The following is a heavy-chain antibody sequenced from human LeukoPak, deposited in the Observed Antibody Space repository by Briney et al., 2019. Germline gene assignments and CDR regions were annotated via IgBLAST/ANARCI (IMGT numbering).Heavy chain of an antibody. J-gene: IGHJ4*02. V-gene: IGHV3-21*01. CDR2: ISSSSAYI. CDR3: ARGSGDTVDTTTMGSY. D-gene: IGHD5-18*01. Sequence: PGGSLRLSCAASGFTFSTYSMNWVRQAPGNGLEWVSSISSSSAYIYYADSVKGRFTISRDNAKNSLYLQMNSLRAEDTAVYYCARGSGDTVDTTTMGSYWGQGTLVTVSS. CDR1: GFTFSTYS.